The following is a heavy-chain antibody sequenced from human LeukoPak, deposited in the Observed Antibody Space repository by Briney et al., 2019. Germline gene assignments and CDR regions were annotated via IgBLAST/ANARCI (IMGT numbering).Heavy chain of an antibody. CDR2: IIPIFGTA. CDR1: GGTFSSYA. V-gene: IGHV1-69*05. D-gene: IGHD1-26*01. J-gene: IGHJ4*02. CDR3: ARSGIVEMYYFDY. Sequence: SVKVSCQASGGTFSSYAISWGRQAPGQGLEWMGGIIPIFGTANYAQKFQGRVTITTDESTSTAYMELSSLRSEDTAVYYCARSGIVEMYYFDYWGQGTLVTVSS.